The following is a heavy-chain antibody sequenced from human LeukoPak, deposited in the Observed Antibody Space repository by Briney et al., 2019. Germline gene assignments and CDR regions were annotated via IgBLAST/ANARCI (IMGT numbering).Heavy chain of an antibody. Sequence: GGSLRLSCAASGFTFSGSAMHWVRQAPGKGLEWVANINPDGGETYYVHSVKGRFTISRDNAKSSLYLQMNSLRAEDTAVYYCARDYNLGQGTLVTVSS. CDR2: INPDGGET. J-gene: IGHJ4*02. V-gene: IGHV3-7*01. CDR1: GFTFSGSA. CDR3: ARDYN.